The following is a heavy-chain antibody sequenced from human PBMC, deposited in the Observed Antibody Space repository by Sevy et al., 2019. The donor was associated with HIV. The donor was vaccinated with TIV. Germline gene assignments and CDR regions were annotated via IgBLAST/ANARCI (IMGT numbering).Heavy chain of an antibody. CDR3: VRAIAADASL. J-gene: IGHJ4*02. Sequence: GGSLRLSCAASGFTLNSYWMSWVRQAPGKGLEWVANIKQDGSVKYYVDSVKGRSTISRDNARNLVYLQMSSLTAEDTALYYCVRAIAADASLWGQGTLVTVSS. D-gene: IGHD6-13*01. CDR2: IKQDGSVK. V-gene: IGHV3-7*01. CDR1: GFTLNSYW.